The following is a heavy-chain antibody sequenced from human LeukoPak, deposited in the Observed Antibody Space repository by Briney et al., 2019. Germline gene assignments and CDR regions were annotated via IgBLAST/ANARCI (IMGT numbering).Heavy chain of an antibody. J-gene: IGHJ4*02. CDR2: IKEGGSEK. CDR1: GFTFSSYW. CDR3: ARERGVFDY. D-gene: IGHD2-8*01. V-gene: IGHV3-7*04. Sequence: GGSLRLSCAASGFTFSSYWMSWVRQAPGKGPGWVANIKEGGSEKYYVDSVKGRFTISRDNAKNSLYLQMNSLKAEDTAVYYCARERGVFDYWGQGTLVTVSS.